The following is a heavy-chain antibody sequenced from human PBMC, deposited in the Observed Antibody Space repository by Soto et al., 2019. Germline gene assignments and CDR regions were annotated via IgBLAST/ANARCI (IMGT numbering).Heavy chain of an antibody. CDR3: AKDREYGGNSRGSFFG. J-gene: IGHJ4*02. V-gene: IGHV3-23*01. D-gene: IGHD4-17*01. Sequence: GGSLRLSCAASGFTFSTYAMSWVRQAPGKGLEWVSAISGSGASTYYADSVKGRFTISRDNSKNMLYLQMNSLRAEDTAVYYCAKDREYGGNSRGSFFGWGQGTLVIVSS. CDR2: ISGSGAST. CDR1: GFTFSTYA.